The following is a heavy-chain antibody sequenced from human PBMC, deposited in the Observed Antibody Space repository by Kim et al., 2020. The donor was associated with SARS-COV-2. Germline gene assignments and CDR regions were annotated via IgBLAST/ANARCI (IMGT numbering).Heavy chain of an antibody. D-gene: IGHD3-3*01. CDR1: GFSLGRYA. V-gene: IGHV3-23*01. Sequence: GGSLRLSCEGSGFSLGRYAMTWVRQAPGKGLEWVSSITDNGETTYFADSLKGRFSISRDKSKNTLFLHMTNLRVEDTAFYYCVASQRDFWSRFFEGLATWGQGTLVTVSS. CDR3: VASQRDFWSRFFEGLAT. CDR2: ITDNGETT. J-gene: IGHJ5*01.